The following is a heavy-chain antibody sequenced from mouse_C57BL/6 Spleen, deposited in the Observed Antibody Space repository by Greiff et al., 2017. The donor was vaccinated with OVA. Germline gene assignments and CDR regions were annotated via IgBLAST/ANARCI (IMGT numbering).Heavy chain of an antibody. V-gene: IGHV5-4*03. CDR2: ISDGGSYT. CDR3: AREGRLRTWFAY. Sequence: EVNVVESGGGLVKPGGSLKLSCAASGFTFSSYAMSWVRQTPEKRLEWVATISDGGSYTYYPDNVKGRFTISRDNAKNNLYLQMSHLKSEDTAMYYCAREGRLRTWFAYWGQGTLVTVSA. D-gene: IGHD2-2*01. J-gene: IGHJ3*01. CDR1: GFTFSSYA.